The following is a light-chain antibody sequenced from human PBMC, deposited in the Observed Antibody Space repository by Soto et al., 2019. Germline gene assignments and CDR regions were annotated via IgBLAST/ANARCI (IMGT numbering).Light chain of an antibody. Sequence: DIQMTQSPSTLSASVGDRVTITCRASQSISSWLAWYQQKPGKAPKLLLYDASSLESGVPPRFSGSGSGTEFTLTISSLQPDYFATYYCQQYNSYSVTFGQGTKVEIK. CDR1: QSISSW. J-gene: IGKJ1*01. CDR2: DAS. CDR3: QQYNSYSVT. V-gene: IGKV1-5*01.